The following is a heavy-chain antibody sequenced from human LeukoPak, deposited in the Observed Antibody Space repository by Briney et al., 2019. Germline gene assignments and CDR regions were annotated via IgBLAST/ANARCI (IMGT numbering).Heavy chain of an antibody. CDR2: IYYSGST. CDR1: GGSISSYH. V-gene: IGHV4-59*01. D-gene: IGHD6-19*01. CDR3: ARDGGSQTSGWYPLDY. Sequence: SETLSLTCTVSGGSISSYHWSWIRQPPGKGLEWIGYIYYSGSTNYNPSLKSRVTISVDTSKNQFSLKLSSVTAADTAVYYCARDGGSQTSGWYPLDYWGQGTLVTVSS. J-gene: IGHJ4*02.